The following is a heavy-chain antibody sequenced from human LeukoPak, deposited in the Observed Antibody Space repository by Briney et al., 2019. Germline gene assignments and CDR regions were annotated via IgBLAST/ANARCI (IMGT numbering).Heavy chain of an antibody. CDR1: GYTFTSYD. CDR3: ARESRGGFGELYSCYYYGMDG. CDR2: MNPNSGNT. Sequence: ASVKVSCKASGYTFTSYDINWVRQATGQGLEWMGWMNPNSGNTGYAQKFQGRVTMTRNTSISTAYMELSSLRSEDTAVYYCARESRGGFGELYSCYYYGMDGWGQGTTVTVSS. J-gene: IGHJ6*02. D-gene: IGHD3-10*01. V-gene: IGHV1-8*01.